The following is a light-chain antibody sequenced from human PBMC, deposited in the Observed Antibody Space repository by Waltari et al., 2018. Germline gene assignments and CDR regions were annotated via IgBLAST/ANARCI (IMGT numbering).Light chain of an antibody. CDR1: QSVSSN. CDR3: QQYNNWPWT. Sequence: ETVMTQSPATLSVSPGERATLSCRASQSVSSNLAWYQQKPGQAPRLLIYVASTRAAGVPARISGSGSGTEFTLTISSLQSEDFAVYYCQQYNNWPWTFGQGTKVEF. V-gene: IGKV3-15*01. CDR2: VAS. J-gene: IGKJ1*01.